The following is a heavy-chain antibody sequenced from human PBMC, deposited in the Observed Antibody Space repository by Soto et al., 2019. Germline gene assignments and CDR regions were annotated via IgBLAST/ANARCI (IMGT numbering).Heavy chain of an antibody. Sequence: GASVKVSCKASGYTFTSYAMHWVRQAPGQRLEWMGWINAGNGNTKYSQKFQGRVTITRDASASTAYMELSSLRSEDTAVYYCASYRRNCSGGSCPGGYYYYGMDVWGQGTTVIVSS. D-gene: IGHD2-15*01. J-gene: IGHJ6*02. V-gene: IGHV1-3*01. CDR1: GYTFTSYA. CDR3: ASYRRNCSGGSCPGGYYYYGMDV. CDR2: INAGNGNT.